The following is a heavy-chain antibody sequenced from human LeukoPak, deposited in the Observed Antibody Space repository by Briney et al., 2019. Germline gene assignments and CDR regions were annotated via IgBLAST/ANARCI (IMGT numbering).Heavy chain of an antibody. CDR1: GYTFTSYD. V-gene: IGHV1-8*01. Sequence: ASVKVSCKASGYTFTSYDINWVRQATGQGLEWMGWMNPNGGNTGYAQKFQGRVTMTRNTSISTAYMELSSLRSEDTAVYYCARGRRYCSGGSCYGWFDPWGQGTLVTVSS. D-gene: IGHD2-15*01. CDR3: ARGRRYCSGGSCYGWFDP. CDR2: MNPNGGNT. J-gene: IGHJ5*02.